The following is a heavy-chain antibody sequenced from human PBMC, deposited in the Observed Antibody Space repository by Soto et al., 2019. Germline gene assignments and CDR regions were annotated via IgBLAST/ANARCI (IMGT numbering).Heavy chain of an antibody. Sequence: HPEGSLRLSCAASGFTVRSNYMSWVRQAPGKGLEWVSVIYSGGSTYYADSVKGRFTISRDNSKNTLYLQMNSLRAEDTAVYYCASNGEQRLPTKATTATDIDTLGQGTSVTVS. D-gene: IGHD4-17*01. CDR2: IYSGGST. J-gene: IGHJ3*02. CDR3: ASNGEQRLPTKATTATDIDT. CDR1: GFTVRSNY. V-gene: IGHV3-66*01.